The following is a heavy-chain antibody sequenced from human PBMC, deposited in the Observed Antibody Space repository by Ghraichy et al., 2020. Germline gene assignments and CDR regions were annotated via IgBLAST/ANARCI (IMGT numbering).Heavy chain of an antibody. CDR3: ARLNPRSDAFDI. CDR2: IGTAGDT. V-gene: IGHV3-13*04. CDR1: GFTFSSYD. J-gene: IGHJ3*02. D-gene: IGHD1-14*01. Sequence: GGSLRLSCAASGFTFSSYDMHWVRQATGKGLEWVSAIGTAGDTYYPGSVKGRFTISRENAKNSLYLQMNSLRAGDTAVYYCARLNPRSDAFDIWGQGTMVTVSS.